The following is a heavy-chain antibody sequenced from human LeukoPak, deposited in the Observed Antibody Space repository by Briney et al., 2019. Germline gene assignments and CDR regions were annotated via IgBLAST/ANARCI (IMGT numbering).Heavy chain of an antibody. CDR3: ASGSYEGLLYYYYGMDV. CDR1: GSTFSSYS. J-gene: IGHJ6*02. D-gene: IGHD3-22*01. Sequence: GRSLTPSQPPSGSTFSSYSMHCANQAPGKGLGCDAVIVYDGSNKYYADSVKGRFTISRENSKNTLYLQMNSLRAEDTAVYYCASGSYEGLLYYYYGMDVWGQGTTVTVSS. V-gene: IGHV3-30-3*01. CDR2: IVYDGSNK.